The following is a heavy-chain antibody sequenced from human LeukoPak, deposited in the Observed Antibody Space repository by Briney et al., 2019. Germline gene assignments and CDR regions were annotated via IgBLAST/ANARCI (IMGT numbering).Heavy chain of an antibody. J-gene: IGHJ3*02. D-gene: IGHD6-19*01. CDR2: IFYTVTT. CDR1: GVSFSSIRYY. V-gene: IGHV4-39*01. Sequence: SETLSLTCTVSGVSFSSIRYYWGWIRLPPGKGLELHGRIFYTVTTSYNPSLKSRVPISVDTSKSQFSLKLTSVTAADTAVYYCAEVAVAGIGVPNNAFDSWGQGTMVTVSA. CDR3: AEVAVAGIGVPNNAFDS.